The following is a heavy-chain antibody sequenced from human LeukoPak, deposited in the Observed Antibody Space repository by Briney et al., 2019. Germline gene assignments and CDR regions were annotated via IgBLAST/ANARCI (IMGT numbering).Heavy chain of an antibody. J-gene: IGHJ4*02. Sequence: GGSLRLSCAASGFTFSSYSMNWVRQAPGKGLEWVSSISSSSSYIYYADSVKGRFTISRDNAKNSLYLQMNSLRAEDTALYYCAKVKNCGGDCYSSGFDYWGQGTLVTVST. V-gene: IGHV3-21*04. CDR3: AKVKNCGGDCYSSGFDY. D-gene: IGHD2-21*02. CDR1: GFTFSSYS. CDR2: ISSSSSYI.